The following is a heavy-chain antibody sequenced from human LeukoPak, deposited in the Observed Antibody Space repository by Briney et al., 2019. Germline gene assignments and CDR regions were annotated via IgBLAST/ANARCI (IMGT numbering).Heavy chain of an antibody. V-gene: IGHV1-18*01. CDR3: ARDNYDILTGYYRGPFWSDP. Sequence: ASVKVSCKASGYTFTSYGISWVRQAPGQGLEWMGWISAYNGNTNYAQKLQGGVTMTTDTSTSTAYMELRSLRSDDTAVYYCARDNYDILTGYYRGPFWSDPWGQGTLVTVSS. CDR1: GYTFTSYG. J-gene: IGHJ5*02. CDR2: ISAYNGNT. D-gene: IGHD3-9*01.